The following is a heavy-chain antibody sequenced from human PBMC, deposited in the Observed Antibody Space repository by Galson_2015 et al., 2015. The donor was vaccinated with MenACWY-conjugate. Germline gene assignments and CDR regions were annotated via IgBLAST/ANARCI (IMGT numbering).Heavy chain of an antibody. CDR1: GFTFRNYW. CDR3: ARGNCGMDD. V-gene: IGHV3-7*03. J-gene: IGHJ6*02. CDR2: IKKDGSEK. Sequence: SLRLSCAVSGFTFRNYWMTWVRQAPGKGLEWVAGIKKDGSEKYYVDSVKGRFTISRDNTKNSMYLEMNSLRAEDTAVYYCARGNCGMDDWGQGTPVTASS.